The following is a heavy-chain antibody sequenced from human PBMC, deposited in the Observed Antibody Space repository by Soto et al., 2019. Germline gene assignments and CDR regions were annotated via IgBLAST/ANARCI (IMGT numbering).Heavy chain of an antibody. V-gene: IGHV1-18*04. CDR2: ISAYNGNT. D-gene: IGHD5-18*01. CDR3: ARESRVQLWLQVDY. CDR1: GYTFTSYG. J-gene: IGHJ4*02. Sequence: ASVKVSCKXSGYTFTSYGISWVRQAPGQGLEWMGWISAYNGNTNYAQKLQGRVTMTTDTSTSTAYMELRSLRSDDTAVYYCARESRVQLWLQVDYWGQGTLVTVSS.